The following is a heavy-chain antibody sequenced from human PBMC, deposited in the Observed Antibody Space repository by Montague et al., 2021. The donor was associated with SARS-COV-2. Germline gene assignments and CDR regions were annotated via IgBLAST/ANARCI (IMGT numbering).Heavy chain of an antibody. CDR2: ISSSGSNI. Sequence: SLRLSLSASGFTFSSYEMNWVRQAPGKGLEWVSYISSSGSNIYYADSVKGRFTISRDNAKNSLYMQMNSLRAEDTAVYYCADILRLPRWFDLWGRGTLVTVSS. J-gene: IGHJ2*01. D-gene: IGHD3-3*01. CDR3: ADILRLPRWFDL. CDR1: GFTFSSYE. V-gene: IGHV3-48*03.